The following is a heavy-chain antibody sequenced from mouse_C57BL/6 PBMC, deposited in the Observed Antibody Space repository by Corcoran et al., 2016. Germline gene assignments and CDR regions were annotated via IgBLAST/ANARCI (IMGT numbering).Heavy chain of an antibody. J-gene: IGHJ3*01. Sequence: EVQLQQSGPVLVKPGASVKMSCKASGYTFTDYYMNWVKQSHGKSLEWIGVINPYNGGTSYNQKFKGKATLTVDKSSSTAYMELNSLTSEDSAVYYCARSLITTVVAPFAYWGQGTLVTVSA. CDR3: ARSLITTVVAPFAY. D-gene: IGHD1-1*01. V-gene: IGHV1-19*01. CDR2: INPYNGGT. CDR1: GYTFTDYY.